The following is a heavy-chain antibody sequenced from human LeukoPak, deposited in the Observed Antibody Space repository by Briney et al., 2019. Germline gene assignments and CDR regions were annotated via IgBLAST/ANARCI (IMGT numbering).Heavy chain of an antibody. CDR3: ARALFIAAAGTGF. J-gene: IGHJ4*02. V-gene: IGHV3-21*01. CDR2: ISSSSSYI. CDR1: GFTFSSYS. Sequence: PGGSLRLSCAASGFTFSSYSMNWVRQAPGKGLEWVSSISSSSSYIYYADSVKGRFTISRDNPKNSLYLQMNSLRAEDTAVYYCARALFIAAAGTGFWAQGTLVTVSS. D-gene: IGHD6-13*01.